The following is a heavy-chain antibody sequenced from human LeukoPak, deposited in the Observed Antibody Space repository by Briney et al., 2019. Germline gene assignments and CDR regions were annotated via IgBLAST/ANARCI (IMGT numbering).Heavy chain of an antibody. D-gene: IGHD3-10*01. V-gene: IGHV3-30*04. J-gene: IGHJ4*02. CDR1: GFTFSNYA. Sequence: GGSLRLSCAASGFTFSNYALHWVRQAPGKGLEWVTLISYDGINKYYADSVKGRFTISRDNSRNTLYLQMNTLRAEDTAVYLCAKDKYYYGSGPPNDYWGQGTLVTVSS. CDR3: AKDKYYYGSGPPNDY. CDR2: ISYDGINK.